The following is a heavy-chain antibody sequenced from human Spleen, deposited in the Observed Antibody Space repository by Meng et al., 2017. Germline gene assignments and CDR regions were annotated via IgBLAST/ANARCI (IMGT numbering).Heavy chain of an antibody. D-gene: IGHD3-16*01. J-gene: IGHJ5*02. CDR2: IYYSGST. Sequence: GSLRLSCTVSGGSISSSSYYWGWIRQPPGKGLEWIGSIYYSGSTYYNPSLKSRLTISIDKSKNEFSLTLRSVTAADTAVYYCATSSASPLRGRQGLDPWGQGTLVTVSS. CDR3: ATSSASPLRGRQGLDP. CDR1: GGSISSSSYY. V-gene: IGHV4-39*07.